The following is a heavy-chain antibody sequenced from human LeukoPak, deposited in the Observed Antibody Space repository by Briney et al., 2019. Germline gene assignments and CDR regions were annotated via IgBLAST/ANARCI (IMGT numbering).Heavy chain of an antibody. CDR3: ARGPGSGWYYFDY. J-gene: IGHJ4*02. D-gene: IGHD6-19*01. V-gene: IGHV3-13*01. Sequence: PGGSLRLSCAASGFTFSSYDIHWVRQATGKGLEWVSAIGTAGDTYYPGSVKGRFTISRENAKNSLYLQMNSLRAEDTAVYYCARGPGSGWYYFDYWGQGTLVTVSS. CDR2: IGTAGDT. CDR1: GFTFSSYD.